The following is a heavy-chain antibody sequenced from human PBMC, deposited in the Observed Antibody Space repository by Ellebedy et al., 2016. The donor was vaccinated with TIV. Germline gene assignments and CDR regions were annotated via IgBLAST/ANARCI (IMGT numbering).Heavy chain of an antibody. D-gene: IGHD3-22*01. CDR2: INHSGST. J-gene: IGHJ4*02. V-gene: IGHV4-34*01. CDR3: ARSRRRTMISPDGG. CDR1: GGSFSGYY. Sequence: MPSETLSLTCAVYGGSFSGYYWSWISQPPGKGLAWIGEINHSGSTNYNPSLKSRVTISVDTSKNPFSLTLSSLTAADTAVYYCARSRRRTMISPDGGWGQGTLVTVSS.